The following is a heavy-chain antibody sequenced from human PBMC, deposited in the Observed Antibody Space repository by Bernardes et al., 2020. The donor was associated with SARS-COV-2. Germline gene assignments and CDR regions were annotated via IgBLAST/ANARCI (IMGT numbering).Heavy chain of an antibody. CDR3: GRAPHF. CDR2: FYSSGNT. Sequence: SETLSLTCTYSGGSISSDNYWGWIRQPPGKGLEWIGSFYSSGNTYYSPSLKSRVTISVDMSKSQFSLRLTSVTAADTAVFYCGRAPHFWGQGILVTVSS. V-gene: IGHV4-39*01. J-gene: IGHJ4*02. CDR1: GGSISSDNY.